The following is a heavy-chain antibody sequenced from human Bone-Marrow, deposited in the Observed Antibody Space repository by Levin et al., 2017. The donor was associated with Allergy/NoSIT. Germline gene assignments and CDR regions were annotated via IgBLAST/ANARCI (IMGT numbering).Heavy chain of an antibody. CDR2: ISSSSSYI. CDR3: ARGHYIVVVPAATRGDWFDP. J-gene: IGHJ5*02. D-gene: IGHD2-2*01. V-gene: IGHV3-21*01. Sequence: PGGSLRLSCAASGFTFSSYSMNWVRQAPGKGLEWVSSISSSSSYIYYADSVKGRFTISRDNAKNSLYLQMNSLRAEDTAVYYCARGHYIVVVPAATRGDWFDPWGQGTLVTVSS. CDR1: GFTFSSYS.